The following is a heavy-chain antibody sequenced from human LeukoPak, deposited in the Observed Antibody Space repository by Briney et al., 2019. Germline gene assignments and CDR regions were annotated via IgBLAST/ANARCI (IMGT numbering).Heavy chain of an antibody. CDR2: IYHSGST. CDR3: AKSNGYGLIDI. V-gene: IGHV4-4*02. J-gene: IGHJ3*02. CDR1: GASIRSSDW. Sequence: PSETLSLTCAVSGASIRSSDWWSWVRQPPGKGLEWIGEIYHSGSTNYNPSLKSRVTISVDRSKNQFFLKLSSVTAADTAVYYCAKSNGYGLIDIWGQGTMVTVSS. D-gene: IGHD3-22*01.